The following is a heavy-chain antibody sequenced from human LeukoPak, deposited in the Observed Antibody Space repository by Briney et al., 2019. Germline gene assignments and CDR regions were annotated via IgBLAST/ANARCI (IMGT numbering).Heavy chain of an antibody. CDR1: GFTFSSYA. D-gene: IGHD5-24*01. J-gene: IGHJ4*02. CDR2: ISYDGSNQ. Sequence: GGSLRLSCAASGFTFSSYAMHWVRQAPGKGLEWVAVISYDGSNQYYADSVKGRFTISRDNSKNTVDLQMNSMRVEDTAVYYCAKDYVSGDGYWDFDYWGQGTLVTVSS. CDR3: AKDYVSGDGYWDFDY. V-gene: IGHV3-30-3*02.